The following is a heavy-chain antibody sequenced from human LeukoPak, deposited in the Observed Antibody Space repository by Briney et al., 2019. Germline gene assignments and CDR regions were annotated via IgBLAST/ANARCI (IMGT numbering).Heavy chain of an antibody. J-gene: IGHJ4*02. D-gene: IGHD5-18*01. CDR2: IWYDGSNK. CDR1: GFTFSSYG. V-gene: IGHV3-33*01. Sequence: GRSLRLSCAASGFTFSSYGMHWVRQAPGKGLEWVAVIWYDGSNKYYADSVKGRFTISRDNSKNTLYLQMNSLRAEDTAVYYCARVLGDVDTAMAFDYWGQGTLVTVSS. CDR3: ARVLGDVDTAMAFDY.